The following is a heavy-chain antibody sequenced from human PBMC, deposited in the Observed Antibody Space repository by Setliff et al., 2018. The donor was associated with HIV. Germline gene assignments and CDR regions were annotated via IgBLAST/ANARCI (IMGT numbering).Heavy chain of an antibody. CDR3: ARDRSPTVAGTFGY. V-gene: IGHV1-18*01. Sequence: ASVKVSCKAYGYSFSSYGLNWVRQAPGQGLEWLGWISAENGNTNYAQKLQGRVIMTTDTSTSTAYMELKSLRSDDTAVYFCARDRSPTVAGTFGYWGQGTLVTVSS. CDR1: GYSFSSYG. D-gene: IGHD6-19*01. J-gene: IGHJ4*02. CDR2: ISAENGNT.